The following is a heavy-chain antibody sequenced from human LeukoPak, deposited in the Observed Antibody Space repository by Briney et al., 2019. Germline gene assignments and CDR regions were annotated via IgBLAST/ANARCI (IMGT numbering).Heavy chain of an antibody. CDR1: GFTFSSYW. V-gene: IGHV3-74*01. D-gene: IGHD6-13*01. CDR2: INSDGSST. J-gene: IGHJ4*02. CDR3: ARGSIAAAGILNY. Sequence: GGSLRLSCAASGFTFSSYWMHWVRQAPGKGLVWVSRINSDGSSTSYADSVKGRFTISRDNAKNTLYLQMNSLRAEDTAVYYCARGSIAAAGILNYWGQGTLVTVSS.